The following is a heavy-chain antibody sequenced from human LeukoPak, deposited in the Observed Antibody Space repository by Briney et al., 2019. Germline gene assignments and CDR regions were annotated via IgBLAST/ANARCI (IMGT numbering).Heavy chain of an antibody. D-gene: IGHD2-2*02. CDR3: ATSDRQFCSPTSCYMPFDY. CDR1: GFSLTELS. V-gene: IGHV1-24*01. J-gene: IGHJ4*02. Sequence: ASVKVSCKVSGFSLTELSMHWVRQAPGKGPEWMGGFNPRDGETYFAQNFQGRVTLTEDTSTDTSSMKLRSLKSDDTAVYYCATSDRQFCSPTSCYMPFDYWGQGTLVIVSS. CDR2: FNPRDGET.